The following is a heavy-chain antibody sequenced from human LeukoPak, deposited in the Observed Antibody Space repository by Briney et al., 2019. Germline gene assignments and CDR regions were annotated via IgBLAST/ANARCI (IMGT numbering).Heavy chain of an antibody. J-gene: IGHJ6*02. CDR3: ATDYSNFYGMDV. CDR1: GGSVNSGSYF. CDR2: IQNSART. V-gene: IGHV4-61*01. Sequence: SETLSLTCTVSGGSVNSGSYFWSWIRRPPGKGLGWIGYIQNSARTNYNPSLESRVTISVDSSKDQFSLRLSSVTAADTAVYYCATDYSNFYGMDVWGQGTTVTVSS. D-gene: IGHD4-11*01.